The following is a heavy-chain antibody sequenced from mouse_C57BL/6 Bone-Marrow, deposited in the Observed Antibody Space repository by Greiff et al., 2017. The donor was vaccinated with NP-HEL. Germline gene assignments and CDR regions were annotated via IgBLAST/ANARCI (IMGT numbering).Heavy chain of an antibody. D-gene: IGHD1-1*01. CDR2: ISNGGGST. Sequence: DVMLVESGGGLVQPGGSLKLSCAASGFTFSDYYMYWVRQTPEKRLEWVAYISNGGGSTYYPDTVKGRFTISRDNAKNTLYLQMSRLKSEDTAMYYCARRGRYPAWFAYWGQGTLVTVSA. J-gene: IGHJ3*01. CDR1: GFTFSDYY. V-gene: IGHV5-12*01. CDR3: ARRGRYPAWFAY.